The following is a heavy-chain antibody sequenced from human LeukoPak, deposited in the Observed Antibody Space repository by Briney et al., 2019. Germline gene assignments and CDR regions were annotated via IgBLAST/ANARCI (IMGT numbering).Heavy chain of an antibody. CDR2: IYYSGST. CDR1: GGSISSGTYF. V-gene: IGHV4-61*05. J-gene: IGHJ3*02. Sequence: SETLSLTCTVSGGSISSGTYFWGRIRQPPGKGLEWIGYIYYSGSTNYNPSLKSRVTISLDTSKNQFSLKLSSVTAADTAVYSGARGDHSSGRYRGNDAFDIWGQGTMVTVSS. CDR3: ARGDHSSGRYRGNDAFDI. D-gene: IGHD6-19*01.